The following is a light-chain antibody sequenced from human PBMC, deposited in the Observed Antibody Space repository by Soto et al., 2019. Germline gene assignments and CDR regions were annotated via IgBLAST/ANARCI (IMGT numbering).Light chain of an antibody. CDR2: ANG. CDR3: QAYDSSLRGYV. Sequence: VLTQPPSVSGAPGQRVTVSCTGSSSNIGARFEVHWYQQRPGTAPRLLIYANGNRPSGVPDRCSGSKTGTAASLAITGLQAADEAAYYCQAYDSSLRGYVFGTGTKVTVL. CDR1: SSNIGARFE. V-gene: IGLV1-40*01. J-gene: IGLJ1*01.